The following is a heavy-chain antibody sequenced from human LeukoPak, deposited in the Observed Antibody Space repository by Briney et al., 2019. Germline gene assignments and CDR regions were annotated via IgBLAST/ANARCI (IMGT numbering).Heavy chain of an antibody. J-gene: IGHJ4*02. V-gene: IGHV4-30-4*01. D-gene: IGHD4-23*01. CDR2: IYYSGST. CDR3: ARDLLNEGNHLDY. Sequence: SETLSLTCTVSGGSISSYYWSWIRQPPGKGLEWIGYIYYSGSTYYNPSLKSRVTISVDTSKNQFSLKLGSVTAADTAVYYCARDLLNEGNHLDYWGQGTLVTVSS. CDR1: GGSISSYY.